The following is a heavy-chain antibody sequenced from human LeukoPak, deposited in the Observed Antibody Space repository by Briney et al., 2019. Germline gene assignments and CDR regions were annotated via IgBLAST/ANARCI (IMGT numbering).Heavy chain of an antibody. CDR1: GFTFSSYA. D-gene: IGHD3-22*01. V-gene: IGHV3-23*01. CDR2: ISGSGGST. J-gene: IGHJ4*02. Sequence: GGSLRLSCAASGFTFSSYAMSWVRQAPGKGLEWVSAISGSGGSTYYADSVKGRFTISRDNSKNTLYLQMNSLRAEDTAVYYCAKDPTMIVVVIPDYWGQGTLVTVSS. CDR3: AKDPTMIVVVIPDY.